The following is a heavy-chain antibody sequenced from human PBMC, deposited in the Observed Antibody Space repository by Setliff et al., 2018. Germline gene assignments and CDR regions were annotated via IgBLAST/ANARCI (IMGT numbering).Heavy chain of an antibody. Sequence: PGGSLSLSCVTSGFTFSTYWMHWVRQAPGQGLVWVARISTDGSSITYADSVKGRFTISRDNARNTLYLQMNSLTAEDTAVYYCVRVGSKPQLGWFDPWGQGTLVTVSS. D-gene: IGHD1-26*01. CDR2: ISTDGSSI. CDR1: GFTFSTYW. J-gene: IGHJ5*02. V-gene: IGHV3-74*03. CDR3: VRVGSKPQLGWFDP.